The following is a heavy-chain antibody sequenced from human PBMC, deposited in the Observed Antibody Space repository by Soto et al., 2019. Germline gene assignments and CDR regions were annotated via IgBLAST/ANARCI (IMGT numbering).Heavy chain of an antibody. V-gene: IGHV1-8*01. D-gene: IGHD6-13*01. Sequence: ASVKVSCKASGYTFTSYDINRVRQATGQGREWMGWMNPNSGNTGYAQKFQGRVTMTRNTSISTAYMELSSLRSEDTAAYYCARGGLDSSSWYDSNWFDPWGQGTLVTVSS. CDR3: ARGGLDSSSWYDSNWFDP. J-gene: IGHJ5*02. CDR2: MNPNSGNT. CDR1: GYTFTSYD.